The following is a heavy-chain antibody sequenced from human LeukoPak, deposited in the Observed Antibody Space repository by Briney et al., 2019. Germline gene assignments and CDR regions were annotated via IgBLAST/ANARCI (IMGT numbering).Heavy chain of an antibody. CDR2: IYPGDSDT. Sequence: GESLKISCKGSGYSFTSYWIGWVRQMPGKGLEWMGIIYPGDSDTRYSPSFQGQVTSSADKSISTAYLQWSSLKASDTAMYYCATGVRGGYDGGYYFDYWGQGTLVTVSS. CDR3: ATGVRGGYDGGYYFDY. D-gene: IGHD5-12*01. CDR1: GYSFTSYW. J-gene: IGHJ4*02. V-gene: IGHV5-51*01.